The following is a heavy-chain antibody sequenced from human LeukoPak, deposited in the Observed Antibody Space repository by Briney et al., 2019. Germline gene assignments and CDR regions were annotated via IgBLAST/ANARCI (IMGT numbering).Heavy chain of an antibody. Sequence: GGSLRLSCSASGFTFSNYRMKWIPQAPGKGLEWVAFIRYDGSNKYYADSVKGRFTISRDNSKNTLYLQMNSLRAEDTAVYYCASHYMTTGSNPQPDYWGQGTLVTVSS. CDR3: ASHYMTTGSNPQPDY. CDR2: IRYDGSNK. CDR1: GFTFSNYR. V-gene: IGHV3-30*02. J-gene: IGHJ4*02. D-gene: IGHD4-11*01.